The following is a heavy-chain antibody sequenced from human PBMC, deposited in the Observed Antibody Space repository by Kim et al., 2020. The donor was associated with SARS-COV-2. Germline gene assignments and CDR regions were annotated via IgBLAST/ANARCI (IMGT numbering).Heavy chain of an antibody. D-gene: IGHD4-17*01. CDR1: GGSFSGYY. Sequence: SETLSLTCAVYGGSFSGYYWSWIRQPPGKGLEWIGEINHSGSTNYNPSLKSRVTISVDTSKNQFSLKLSSVTAADTAVYYCARGRIWKTTVVTPRYFDLWGRGTLVTVSS. CDR2: INHSGST. V-gene: IGHV4-34*01. J-gene: IGHJ2*01. CDR3: ARGRIWKTTVVTPRYFDL.